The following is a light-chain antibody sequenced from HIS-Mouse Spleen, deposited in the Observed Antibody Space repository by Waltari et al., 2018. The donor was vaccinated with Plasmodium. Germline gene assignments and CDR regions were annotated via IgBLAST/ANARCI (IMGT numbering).Light chain of an antibody. Sequence: SYELTQPPSVSVSPGQTARIPCSGDALPTKYAFWYQQKSGQAPVLVIYEDSKRPPGIPERFSGSSSWTMATLTISGAQVEDEADYYCYSTDSSGNHRVFGGGTKLTVL. V-gene: IGLV3-10*01. CDR2: EDS. J-gene: IGLJ3*02. CDR3: YSTDSSGNHRV. CDR1: ALPTKY.